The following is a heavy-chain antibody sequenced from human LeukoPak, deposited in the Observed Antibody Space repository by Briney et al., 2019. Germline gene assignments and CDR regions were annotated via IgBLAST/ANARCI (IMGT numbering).Heavy chain of an antibody. D-gene: IGHD4-23*01. J-gene: IGHJ4*02. CDR1: GFTFSSYA. V-gene: IGHV3-74*01. Sequence: GGSLRLSCAAPGFTFSSYAMNWVRQAPGKGLVWVSRIASDGSSTTYADSVKGRFSISRDNAKNTLYLQMNSLRVEDTAVYYCARGRPHGNDYWGQGTLVTVSS. CDR3: ARGRPHGNDY. CDR2: IASDGSST.